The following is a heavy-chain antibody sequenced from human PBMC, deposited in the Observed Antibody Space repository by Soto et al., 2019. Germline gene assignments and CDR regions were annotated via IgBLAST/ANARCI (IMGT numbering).Heavy chain of an antibody. D-gene: IGHD3-22*01. Sequence: PSETLSITCAVSVGSISSINGWSWVRQPPGKGLEWIGEIYHSGSTNYNPSLKSRVTISVDKSKNQFSLKLSSVTAADTAVYYCASLTKYYYDSSGGDYWGQGTLVTVS. V-gene: IGHV4-4*02. CDR1: VGSISSING. CDR2: IYHSGST. CDR3: ASLTKYYYDSSGGDY. J-gene: IGHJ4*02.